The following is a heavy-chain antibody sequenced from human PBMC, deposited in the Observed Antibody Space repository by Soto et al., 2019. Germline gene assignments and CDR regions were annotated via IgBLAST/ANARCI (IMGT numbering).Heavy chain of an antibody. D-gene: IGHD3-22*01. J-gene: IGHJ4*02. Sequence: ASVKVSCKASGYTFTGYYMYWVRQAPGQGLEWMGWINPNSGGTNYAQKFQGRVTITADKSTSTAYMELSSLRSEDTAVYYCARGEDYYDSSGPPIDYWGQGTLVTVSS. CDR3: ARGEDYYDSSGPPIDY. V-gene: IGHV1-2*02. CDR1: GYTFTGYY. CDR2: INPNSGGT.